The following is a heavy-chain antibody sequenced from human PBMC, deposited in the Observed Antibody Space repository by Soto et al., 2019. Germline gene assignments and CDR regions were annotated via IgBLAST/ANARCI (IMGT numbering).Heavy chain of an antibody. CDR2: IIPIFGTA. V-gene: IGHV1-69*13. J-gene: IGHJ6*02. Sequence: SVKVSCKASGVTFSKFIMTWVRQAPGLGLEWVGGIIPIFGTANYAQKFQGRVTITADESTSTSYMEVNNLRSEDTAVYYCAKVRYSSPMGYYHGMDVWGQGTTVTGS. CDR1: GVTFSKFI. CDR3: AKVRYSSPMGYYHGMDV. D-gene: IGHD6-19*01.